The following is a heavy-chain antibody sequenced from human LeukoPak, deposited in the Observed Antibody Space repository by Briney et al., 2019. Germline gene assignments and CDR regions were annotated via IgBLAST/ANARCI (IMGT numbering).Heavy chain of an antibody. Sequence: SVKVSCKASGGTFSSYAINWVRQAPGQGLEWMGGIIPIFGAANYAQKFQGRVTITADESTSTAYMELSSLRSEDTAVYYCARGLVYGPWDYWGQGTLVTVSS. CDR3: ARGLVYGPWDY. CDR1: GGTFSSYA. D-gene: IGHD4-17*01. CDR2: IIPIFGAA. V-gene: IGHV1-69*01. J-gene: IGHJ4*02.